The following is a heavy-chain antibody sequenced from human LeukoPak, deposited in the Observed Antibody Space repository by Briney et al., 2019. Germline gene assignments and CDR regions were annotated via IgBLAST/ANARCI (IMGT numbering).Heavy chain of an antibody. J-gene: IGHJ4*02. D-gene: IGHD2-2*01. Sequence: GGSLRLSCAASGFTFSSYGMHWVRQAPGKGLEWVALIWNDGSSKHYADSVRGRFTISRDNSKNTLYLQMNSLRAEDTAVYYCAKDGCSSTSCSPAYYFDYWGQGTMVTVSS. CDR1: GFTFSSYG. CDR2: IWNDGSSK. V-gene: IGHV3-33*06. CDR3: AKDGCSSTSCSPAYYFDY.